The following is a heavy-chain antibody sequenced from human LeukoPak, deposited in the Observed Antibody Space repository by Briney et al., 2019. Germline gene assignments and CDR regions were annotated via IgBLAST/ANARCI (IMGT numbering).Heavy chain of an antibody. D-gene: IGHD1-26*01. Sequence: PSETLSLTCTVSGGSISSSSYYWGWIRQPPGKGLEWIGTIYYSGSTYYNPSLKSRVTISVDTSKNPFSLRLSSVTPADPAVYYCARLGWGGPFGYWGQGTLVTVSS. J-gene: IGHJ4*02. CDR2: IYYSGST. CDR1: GGSISSSSYY. CDR3: ARLGWGGPFGY. V-gene: IGHV4-39*01.